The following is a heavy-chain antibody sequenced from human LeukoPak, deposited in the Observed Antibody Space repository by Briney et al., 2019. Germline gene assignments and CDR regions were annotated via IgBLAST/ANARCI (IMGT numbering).Heavy chain of an antibody. Sequence: PSETLSLTCTVSGGSISSSSYYWGWIRQPPGKGLEWIRSIYYSGSTYYNPSLKSRVTISVDTSKNQFSLKLSSVTAADTAVYYCARGVAASGTPNWFDPWGQGTLVTVSS. J-gene: IGHJ5*02. V-gene: IGHV4-39*01. D-gene: IGHD6-13*01. CDR2: IYYSGST. CDR3: ARGVAASGTPNWFDP. CDR1: GGSISSSSYY.